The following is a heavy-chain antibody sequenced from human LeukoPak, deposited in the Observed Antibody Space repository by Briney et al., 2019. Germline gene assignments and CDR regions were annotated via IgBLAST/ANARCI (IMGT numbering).Heavy chain of an antibody. D-gene: IGHD6-19*01. CDR3: ARDADRIVVAGFDY. CDR2: IKSDGSWT. J-gene: IGHJ4*02. Sequence: TGGSLRLSCAASGFTFSSYWMHRVRQAPGKGLVWVSRIKSDGSWTEYAGSVRGRFTISRDNAKNTLYLQMNSLRAEDTAVYYCARDADRIVVAGFDYWGQGTLVTVSS. CDR1: GFTFSSYW. V-gene: IGHV3-74*03.